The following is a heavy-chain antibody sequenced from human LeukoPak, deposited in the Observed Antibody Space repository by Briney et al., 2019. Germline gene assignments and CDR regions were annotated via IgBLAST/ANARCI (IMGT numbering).Heavy chain of an antibody. CDR1: GFTFSNFA. CDR3: ARESGYSGYDFPFDY. D-gene: IGHD5-12*01. V-gene: IGHV3-30*04. Sequence: GGSLRLSCATSGFTFSNFAIHWVRQAPGKGLEWVAAISYDGSNKYFADSVKGRFTTSRDNSGNTLYLQMNSLRAEDTAVYYCARESGYSGYDFPFDYWGQGTLVTVSS. J-gene: IGHJ4*02. CDR2: ISYDGSNK.